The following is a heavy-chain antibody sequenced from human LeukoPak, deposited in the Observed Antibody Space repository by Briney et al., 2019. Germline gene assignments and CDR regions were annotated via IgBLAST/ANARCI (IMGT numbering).Heavy chain of an antibody. CDR1: GFSFRSYS. CDR3: ARDHGDSAMVIAPFFDY. D-gene: IGHD5-18*01. CDR2: ISASGSTI. V-gene: IGHV3-48*01. Sequence: PGGSLRLSCAASGFSFRSYSMNWVRQAPGKGLGWVSYISASGSTIFYADSVKGRFTISRDDAKNSLYLQVNSLRAEDTAVYYCARDHGDSAMVIAPFFDYWGQGTLVTVSS. J-gene: IGHJ4*02.